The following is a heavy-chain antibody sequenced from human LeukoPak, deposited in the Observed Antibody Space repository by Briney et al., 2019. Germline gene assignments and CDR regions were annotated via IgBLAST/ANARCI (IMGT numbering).Heavy chain of an antibody. CDR1: GFTFSNYA. J-gene: IGHJ4*02. D-gene: IGHD3-9*01. CDR2: ISGSDYA. Sequence: GGSLRLSCAASGFTFSNYAMGWVRQAPGKGLEWISGISGSDYAYYTDSVKGRFTISRDNSKNTLYLQMNTLRAEDTAVYYCAKGVRYLDWWILDYWGQGTLVPVSS. CDR3: AKGVRYLDWWILDY. V-gene: IGHV3-23*01.